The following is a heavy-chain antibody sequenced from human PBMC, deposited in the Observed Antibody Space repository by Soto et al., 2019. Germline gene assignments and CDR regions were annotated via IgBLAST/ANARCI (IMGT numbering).Heavy chain of an antibody. D-gene: IGHD2-15*01. CDR3: ARDETVLGFDY. V-gene: IGHV4-4*07. J-gene: IGHJ4*02. CDR1: GGSITNYY. CDR2: IYTSGST. Sequence: QVQLQESGPGLVKPSEALSLTCTVSGGSITNYYWAWIRQPAGKGLEWIGRIYTSGSTNYNPSLKSRVTTSVDTSKNQFSLKLSSVTAADTAVYYCARDETVLGFDYWGQGTLVTVSS.